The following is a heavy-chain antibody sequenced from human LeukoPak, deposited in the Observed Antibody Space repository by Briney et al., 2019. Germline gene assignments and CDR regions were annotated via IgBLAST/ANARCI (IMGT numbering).Heavy chain of an antibody. CDR3: AKSNGGNCYRENILH. V-gene: IGHV3-23*01. J-gene: IGHJ4*02. D-gene: IGHD2-15*01. CDR2: ISASGAST. CDR1: GFTFSNYA. Sequence: GGSLRLSCAASGFTFSNYAMSWVRQAPGKGLEWVSGISASGASTYNADSVKGRFTISRDNSKNTLYLQMNSLRAEDTAVYYCAKSNGGNCYRENILHWGQGTLVTVSS.